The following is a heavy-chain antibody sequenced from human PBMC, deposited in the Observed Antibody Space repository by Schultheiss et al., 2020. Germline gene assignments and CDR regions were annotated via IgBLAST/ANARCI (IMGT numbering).Heavy chain of an antibody. CDR3: ARRVVVAATHYYYGMDV. J-gene: IGHJ6*02. CDR1: GFTFSSYA. V-gene: IGHV3-21*01. CDR2: ISSSSSYI. D-gene: IGHD2-15*01. Sequence: GGSLRLSCAASGFTFSSYAMSWVRQAPGKGLEWVSSISSSSSYIYYADSVKGRFTISRDNAKNSLYLQMNSLRAEDTAVYYCARRVVVAATHYYYGMDVWGQGTTVTVSS.